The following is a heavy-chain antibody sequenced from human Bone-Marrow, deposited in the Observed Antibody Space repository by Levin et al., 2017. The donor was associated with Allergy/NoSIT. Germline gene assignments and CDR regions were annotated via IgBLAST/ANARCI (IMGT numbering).Heavy chain of an antibody. J-gene: IGHJ6*02. CDR3: ARDGDGLDV. Sequence: GGSLRLSCAASGFTFSKYTMNWVRQAPGKGLEWVSSISDSGTYVYFGDSTKGRFTISRDNAKNSVFLQMASLRAEDTAVYYCARDGDGLDVWGQGTTVIVSS. CDR2: ISDSGTYV. CDR1: GFTFSKYT. V-gene: IGHV3-21*01.